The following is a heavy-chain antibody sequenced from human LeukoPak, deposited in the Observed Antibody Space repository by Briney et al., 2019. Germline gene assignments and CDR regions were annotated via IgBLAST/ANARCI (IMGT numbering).Heavy chain of an antibody. CDR1: GYSFTVYY. D-gene: IGHD3-9*01. Sequence: ASVKVSCKTSGYSFTVYYIHWVRQAPGQGREWMGWINPNSGGTNYAQKFQGRVTMTRDTSISTAYMELSRLRSDDTAVYYCARGRFGEKITIGGKPNWFDPWGQGTLVTVSS. CDR3: ARGRFGEKITIGGKPNWFDP. J-gene: IGHJ5*02. V-gene: IGHV1-2*02. CDR2: INPNSGGT.